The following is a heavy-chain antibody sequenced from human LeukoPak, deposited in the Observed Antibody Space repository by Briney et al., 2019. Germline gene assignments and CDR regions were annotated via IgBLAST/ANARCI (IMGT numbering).Heavy chain of an antibody. CDR2: IYYSGST. V-gene: IGHV4-39*01. J-gene: IGHJ4*02. CDR3: ARLVRAATSTFDY. CDR1: GGSISTSTFY. D-gene: IGHD5-12*01. Sequence: PSETLSLTCTVSGGSISTSTFYWGWVRQPPGKGLEWIGNIYYSGSTYYSPSLKSRVTISADTSKNQFSLKLSSVTAADTAVYFCARLVRAATSTFDYWGQGTLVTVSS.